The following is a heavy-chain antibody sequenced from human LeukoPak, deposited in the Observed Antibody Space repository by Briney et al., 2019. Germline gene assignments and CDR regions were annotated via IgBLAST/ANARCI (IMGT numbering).Heavy chain of an antibody. CDR3: ATEFRITGIAVAGTGCEAFDI. V-gene: IGHV1-46*01. D-gene: IGHD6-19*01. CDR1: GYTFTSYY. CDR2: INPSGGST. J-gene: IGHJ3*02. Sequence: ASVKVSCKASGYTFTSYYMHWVRQAPGQGLEWMGIINPSGGSTSYAQKFQGRVTMTEDTSTDTAYMELSSLRSEDTAVYYCATEFRITGIAVAGTGCEAFDIWGQGTMVTVSS.